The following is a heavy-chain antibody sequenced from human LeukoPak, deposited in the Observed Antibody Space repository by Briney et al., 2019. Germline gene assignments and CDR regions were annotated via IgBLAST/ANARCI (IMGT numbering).Heavy chain of an antibody. D-gene: IGHD3-10*01. CDR2: IYYSGST. CDR3: ARHRGYYGSGSKVDY. J-gene: IGHJ4*02. Sequence: SETLSLTCTVSGGFISSSTHYWGWIRQPQGKGPEWIGSIYYSGSTYYNPSRKSRVTISVDTSKNHFSLNLTSVTAADTAVYYCARHRGYYGSGSKVDYWGQGSLVTVSS. CDR1: GGFISSSTHY. V-gene: IGHV4-39*01.